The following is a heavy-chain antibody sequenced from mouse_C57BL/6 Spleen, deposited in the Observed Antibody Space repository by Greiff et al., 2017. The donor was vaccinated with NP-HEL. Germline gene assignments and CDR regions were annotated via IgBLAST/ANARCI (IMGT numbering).Heavy chain of an antibody. D-gene: IGHD2-3*01. J-gene: IGHJ2*01. CDR3: ARGDGILDY. Sequence: VQLKESGPELVKPGASVKISCKASGYAFSSSWMNWVKQRPGKGLEWIGRIYPGDGDTNYNGKFKGKATLTADKSSSTAYMQLSSLTSEDSAVYFCARGDGILDYWGQGTTLTVSS. CDR1: GYAFSSSW. CDR2: IYPGDGDT. V-gene: IGHV1-82*01.